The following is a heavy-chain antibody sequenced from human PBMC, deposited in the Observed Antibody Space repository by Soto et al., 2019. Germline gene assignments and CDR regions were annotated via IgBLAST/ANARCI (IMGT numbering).Heavy chain of an antibody. CDR1: GFTFSSYG. CDR2: IWYDGSNK. V-gene: IGHV3-33*01. CDR3: GSWGIAAGDY. J-gene: IGHJ4*02. Sequence: QVQLVESGGGVVQPGRSLRLSCAASGFTFSSYGMHWVRQAPGKGLEWVAVIWYDGSNKYYADSVKGRFTISRDNSKNTPYLRMNSLRANDTAVYDCGSWGIAAGDYWGQGTLVTVSS. D-gene: IGHD6-13*01.